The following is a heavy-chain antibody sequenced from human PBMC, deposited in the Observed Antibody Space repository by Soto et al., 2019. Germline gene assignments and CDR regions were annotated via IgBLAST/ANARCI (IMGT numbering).Heavy chain of an antibody. CDR1: EFTFGDYA. Sequence: PGGSLRLSCTASEFTFGDYAMSWFRQAPGKGLEWVGFIRSKGYGGTTEYAASVKGRFTISRDDSKSIAYLQMNSLKTEDTAVYYCTSYYNSSQYYDYYYGIDVWGQGTTVTVSS. J-gene: IGHJ6*02. V-gene: IGHV3-49*03. CDR2: IRSKGYGGTT. CDR3: TSYYNSSQYYDYYYGIDV. D-gene: IGHD3-22*01.